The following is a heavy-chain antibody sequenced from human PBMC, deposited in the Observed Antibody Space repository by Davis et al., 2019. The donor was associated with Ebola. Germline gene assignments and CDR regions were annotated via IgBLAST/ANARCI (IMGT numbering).Heavy chain of an antibody. CDR3: ARPIEKRCSPGCFDL. V-gene: IGHV1-8*02. CDR1: GGTFSSYA. D-gene: IGHD4/OR15-4a*01. Sequence: ASVKVSCKASGGTFSSYAISWVRQATGQGLEWMGWMNPDSGNTGYASKFQGRVTMTRNNSITTAYMELSSLTSEDTAVYYCARPIEKRCSPGCFDLWGRGTLVTVSS. J-gene: IGHJ2*01. CDR2: MNPDSGNT.